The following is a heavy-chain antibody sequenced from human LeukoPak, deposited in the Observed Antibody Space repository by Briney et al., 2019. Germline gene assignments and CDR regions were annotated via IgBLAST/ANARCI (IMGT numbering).Heavy chain of an antibody. D-gene: IGHD3-3*01. Sequence: ASVKVSCKASGYTFTNYGISWVRQAPGQGLEWMGWISAYNGNTNYAQKLQGRVTMTTDTSTSTAYMELRSLRSDDPAVYYCARVPYGFGEKYYDFWSGYLLYDYWGQGTLVTVSS. CDR3: ARVPYGFGEKYYDFWSGYLLYDY. CDR2: ISAYNGNT. J-gene: IGHJ4*02. CDR1: GYTFTNYG. V-gene: IGHV1-18*01.